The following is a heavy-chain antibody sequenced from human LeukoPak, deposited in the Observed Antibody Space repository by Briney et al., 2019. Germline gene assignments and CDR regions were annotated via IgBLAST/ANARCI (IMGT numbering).Heavy chain of an antibody. D-gene: IGHD2-2*01. J-gene: IGHJ4*02. CDR2: MSGSGGST. CDR3: AKDLDCSSTSCYPDY. V-gene: IGHV3-23*01. Sequence: GGSLRLSCAASGFTFSSYAMSWVRRAPGKGLEWVSAMSGSGGSTYYADSVKGRFTISRDNSKNTLYLQMNSLRAEDTAVYYCAKDLDCSSTSCYPDYWGQGTLVTVSS. CDR1: GFTFSSYA.